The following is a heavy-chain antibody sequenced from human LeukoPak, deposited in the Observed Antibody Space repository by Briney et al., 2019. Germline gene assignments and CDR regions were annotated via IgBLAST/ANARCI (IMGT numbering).Heavy chain of an antibody. CDR1: GGTFSSYA. CDR2: IIPIFGTA. D-gene: IGHD2-2*01. Sequence: SVKVSCKASGGTFSSYAISWVRQAPGQGLEWMGGIIPIFGTANYAQKFQGRVTITADESTSTAYMELSSLRSEDTAVYYCARGLGYCSSTSCYYGRAPFDYWGQGTLVTVSS. V-gene: IGHV1-69*13. CDR3: ARGLGYCSSTSCYYGRAPFDY. J-gene: IGHJ4*02.